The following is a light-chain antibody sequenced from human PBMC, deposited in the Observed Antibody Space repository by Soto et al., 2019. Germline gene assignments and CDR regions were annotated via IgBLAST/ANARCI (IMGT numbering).Light chain of an antibody. J-gene: IGLJ1*01. CDR3: CLFAGRYTSYV. CDR2: DVS. Sequence: QSVLTQPRSVSGSPGQSVTISCTGTSSYVGGYNYVSWYQQHPGKAPKLMIYDVSKRPSGVPDRFSGSKSGNTASLTISGLQAEDEADYYCCLFAGRYTSYVFGNGTKLTV. CDR1: SSYVGGYNY. V-gene: IGLV2-11*01.